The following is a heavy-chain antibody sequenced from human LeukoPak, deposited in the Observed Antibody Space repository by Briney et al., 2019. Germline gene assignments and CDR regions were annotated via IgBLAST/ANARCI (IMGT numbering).Heavy chain of an antibody. CDR1: GFTFSSYA. J-gene: IGHJ5*02. CDR2: ISGSGGST. V-gene: IGHV3-23*01. CDR3: AKDPGRYSKGSGIWFDP. D-gene: IGHD6-13*01. Sequence: GGSLRLSCAASGFTFSSYAMSWVRQAPGKGLEWVSAISGSGGSTYYADSVKGRFTISRDNSKNTLYLQMNSLRAEDTAVYYCAKDPGRYSKGSGIWFDPWGQGTLVTVSS.